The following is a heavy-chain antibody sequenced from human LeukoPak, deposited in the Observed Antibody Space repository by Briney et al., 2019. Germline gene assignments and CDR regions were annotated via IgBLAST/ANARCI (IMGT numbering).Heavy chain of an antibody. Sequence: SQTLSLTCAVSGGSISSGGYSWSWIRQPPGKGLEWIGYIYHSGSTYYNSSLKSRVTISVDRSKNQFSLKLSSVTAADTAVYYCARTYYYGSGRIYWFDPWGQGTLVTVSS. D-gene: IGHD3-10*01. J-gene: IGHJ5*02. CDR1: GGSISSGGYS. CDR3: ARTYYYGSGRIYWFDP. CDR2: IYHSGST. V-gene: IGHV4-30-2*01.